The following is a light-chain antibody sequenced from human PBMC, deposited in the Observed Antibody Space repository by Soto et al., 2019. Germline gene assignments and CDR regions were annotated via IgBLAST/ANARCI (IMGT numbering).Light chain of an antibody. CDR3: QQSGT. CDR1: RSVSSY. Sequence: DIVWTQSPATLCFSPGASATLSCRASRSVSSYLAWYQQKPGQAPRLLIYDASSRPTDIPARFSGSGSGTDFTLTISRLEPEDFAVYYCQQSGTFGQGTRLEIK. V-gene: IGKV3-11*01. CDR2: DAS. J-gene: IGKJ5*01.